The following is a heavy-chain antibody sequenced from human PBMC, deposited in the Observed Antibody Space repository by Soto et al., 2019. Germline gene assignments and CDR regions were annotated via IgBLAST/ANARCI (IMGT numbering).Heavy chain of an antibody. J-gene: IGHJ4*02. D-gene: IGHD4-17*01. V-gene: IGHV4-34*01. CDR3: ARKEGDYDLVYFDY. CDR1: GGSFSCYY. Sequence: PSETLSLTCAVYGGSFSCYYWSGIRQPPGKGLEWIGEINHSGSTNYNPSLKSRVTISVDTSKNQFSLKLSSVTAADTAVYYCARKEGDYDLVYFDYWGQGTLVTVSS. CDR2: INHSGST.